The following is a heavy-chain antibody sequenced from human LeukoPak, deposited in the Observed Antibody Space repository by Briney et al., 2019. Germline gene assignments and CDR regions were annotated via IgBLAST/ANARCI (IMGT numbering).Heavy chain of an antibody. CDR2: INHSGST. J-gene: IGHJ4*02. D-gene: IGHD2-21*02. Sequence: SETLSLTCTVSGGSISTYYWSWIRQPPGKGLEWIGEINHSGSTNYNPSLKSRVTISVDTSKNQFSLKLSSVTAADTAVYYCARGRVTPDYFDYWGQGTLVTVSS. CDR1: GGSISTYY. V-gene: IGHV4-34*01. CDR3: ARGRVTPDYFDY.